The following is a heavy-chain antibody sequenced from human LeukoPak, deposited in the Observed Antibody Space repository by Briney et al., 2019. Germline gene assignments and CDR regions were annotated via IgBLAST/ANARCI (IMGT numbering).Heavy chain of an antibody. V-gene: IGHV4-59*01. CDR1: GVSISSYY. J-gene: IGHJ3*02. D-gene: IGHD1-26*01. CDR2: IYYSGST. CDR3: ARYIVSYPHDAFDI. Sequence: NTSETLSLTCTVSGVSISSYYWSWIRQPPGKGLEWIGYIYYSGSTSYNPSLKSRVTISVDTSKKQFSLKLSSVTAADTAFYYCARYIVSYPHDAFDIWGQGTMVTVSS.